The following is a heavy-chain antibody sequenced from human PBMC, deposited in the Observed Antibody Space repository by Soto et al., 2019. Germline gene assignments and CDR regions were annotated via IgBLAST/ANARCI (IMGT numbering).Heavy chain of an antibody. J-gene: IGHJ5*02. CDR2: ISYDGSNT. CDR1: GFTFSGYP. D-gene: IGHD2-2*01. CDR3: ARDLGVPASVRHFFDP. Sequence: PGGSLRLSCAASGFTFSGYPMHWVRQAPGKGLEWVALISYDGSNTYYYDSVKGRFTISRDNSNNTLFLQMNSLRPEDTAVYYCARDLGVPASVRHFFDPRGRGTLVTVSS. V-gene: IGHV3-30-3*01.